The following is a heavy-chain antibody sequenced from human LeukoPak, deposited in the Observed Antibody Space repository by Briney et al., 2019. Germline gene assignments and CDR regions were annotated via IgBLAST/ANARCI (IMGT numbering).Heavy chain of an antibody. V-gene: IGHV1-3*01. J-gene: IGHJ5*02. CDR2: INAGNGNT. Sequence: ASVKVACKASGGSFSSYAISWVRQAPGQRLEWMGCINAGNGNTKYSQKFQGRVTITRDTSASTAYMELSSLRSEDTAVYYCARDRYSSGWVYNWFDPWGQGTLVTVSS. CDR1: GGSFSSYA. D-gene: IGHD6-19*01. CDR3: ARDRYSSGWVYNWFDP.